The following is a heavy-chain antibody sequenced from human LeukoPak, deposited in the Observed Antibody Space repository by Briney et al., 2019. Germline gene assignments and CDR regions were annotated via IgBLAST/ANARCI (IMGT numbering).Heavy chain of an antibody. Sequence: GESLKISCKGSGYSFTNYWIGWVRQMPGKGLEWMGTIYPGDSDTRYSPSFQGQVTISADKSISTAYLQWSSLKASDTAMYYCARQYCSGGNCYNHNWSDPWGQGTLVTVSS. CDR3: ARQYCSGGNCYNHNWSDP. CDR1: GYSFTNYW. J-gene: IGHJ5*02. V-gene: IGHV5-51*01. D-gene: IGHD2-15*01. CDR2: IYPGDSDT.